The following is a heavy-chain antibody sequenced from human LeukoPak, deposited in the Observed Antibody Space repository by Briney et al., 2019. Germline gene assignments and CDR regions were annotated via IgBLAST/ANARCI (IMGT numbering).Heavy chain of an antibody. CDR3: ARIRGYGDLPFDY. Sequence: ASETLSLTCTVSGGSISSYYWSWIRQPPGKGLEWIGEINHSGSTNYNPSLKSRVTISVDTSKNQFSLKLSSVTAADTAVYYCARIRGYGDLPFDYWGQGTLVTVSS. D-gene: IGHD4-17*01. CDR2: INHSGST. V-gene: IGHV4-34*01. J-gene: IGHJ4*02. CDR1: GGSISSYY.